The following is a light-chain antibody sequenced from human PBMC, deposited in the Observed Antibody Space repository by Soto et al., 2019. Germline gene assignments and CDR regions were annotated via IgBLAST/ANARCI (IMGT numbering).Light chain of an antibody. CDR2: EVR. J-gene: IGLJ1*01. CDR3: SSYTRSSPYV. Sequence: QPVLTQPASVSGSPGQTITISCTGTSSDVGGYNYVSWYQQHPGKAPKLMIYEVRNRPSGVSNRFSGSKSGNTASLTISGLQAEDEADYYCSSYTRSSPYVFGSGTKLTVL. V-gene: IGLV2-14*01. CDR1: SSDVGGYNY.